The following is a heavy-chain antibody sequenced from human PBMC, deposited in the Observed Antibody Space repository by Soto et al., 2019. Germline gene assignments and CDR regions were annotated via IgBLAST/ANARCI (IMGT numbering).Heavy chain of an antibody. D-gene: IGHD2-15*01. CDR2: IKSKTNVGTT. CDR3: TTDFGLVVVAAADAFDI. J-gene: IGHJ3*02. V-gene: IGHV3-15*07. Sequence: EVQLVESGGALEKPGGPLGLSFAAPGFTFSTAWMNWARQAPGRGLEWAGRIKSKTNVGTTDSAAPVKGRFSISRDDSKNTLYLQMNSLKTEDTAVYYCTTDFGLVVVAAADAFDIWGQGTMVTVSS. CDR1: GFTFSTAW.